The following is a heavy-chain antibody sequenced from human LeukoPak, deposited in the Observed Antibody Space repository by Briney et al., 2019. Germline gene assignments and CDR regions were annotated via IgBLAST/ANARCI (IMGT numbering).Heavy chain of an antibody. J-gene: IGHJ4*02. CDR2: ISSSGSTI. CDR1: GFTFSSYE. V-gene: IGHV3-48*03. CDR3: ATSSRILPAASLDY. D-gene: IGHD2-2*01. Sequence: PGGSLRLSCAASGFTFSSYEMNWVRQAPGKGLEWVSYISSSGSTIYYADSVKGRFTISRDNAKTSLYLQMTSLRAEDTAVYYCATSSRILPAASLDYWGQGALVTVSS.